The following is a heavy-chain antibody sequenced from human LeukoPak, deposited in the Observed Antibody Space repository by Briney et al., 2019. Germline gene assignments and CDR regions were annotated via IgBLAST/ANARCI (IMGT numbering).Heavy chain of an antibody. J-gene: IGHJ4*02. CDR1: GFTFSSYV. CDR3: ARACGGDCLGDY. D-gene: IGHD2-21*02. Sequence: PGGSLRLSCAASGFTFSSYVMHWVRQAPGKGLEWVAVISYDGSNKYYADSVKGRFTISRDNAKNSLYLQMSSLRAEDTAVYYCARACGGDCLGDYWGQGTLVTVSS. CDR2: ISYDGSNK. V-gene: IGHV3-30-3*01.